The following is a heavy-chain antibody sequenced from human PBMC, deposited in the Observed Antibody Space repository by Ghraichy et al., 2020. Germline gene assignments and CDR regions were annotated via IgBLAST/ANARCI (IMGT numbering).Heavy chain of an antibody. CDR3: AKFTGGGPLQAIYY. CDR2: ISGSDDST. J-gene: IGHJ4*02. Sequence: GGSLRLSCAASGFTFSSYAMSWVRQAPGKGLEWVSVISGSDDSTYYADSVKGRFTISRDNSKNTLYLQMNSLRAEDTAVYYCAKFTGGGPLQAIYYWGQGTLVTVSS. V-gene: IGHV3-23*01. D-gene: IGHD2-8*02. CDR1: GFTFSSYA.